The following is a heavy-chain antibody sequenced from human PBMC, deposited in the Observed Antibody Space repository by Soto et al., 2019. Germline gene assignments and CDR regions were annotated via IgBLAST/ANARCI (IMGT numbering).Heavy chain of an antibody. CDR2: MYYTGIT. D-gene: IGHD3-3*01. Sequence: PSGALSLTCSVSGGSVSSGGQYWTGIRQHPGKGLEWIGYMYYTGITYHNPSLKSRVILSVDTSKNHLSLKLSSVTAADTAVYYCARAINDFWSGFSYYFDNWGQGTLCTVA. CDR1: GGSVSSGGQY. J-gene: IGHJ4*02. V-gene: IGHV4-31*03. CDR3: ARAINDFWSGFSYYFDN.